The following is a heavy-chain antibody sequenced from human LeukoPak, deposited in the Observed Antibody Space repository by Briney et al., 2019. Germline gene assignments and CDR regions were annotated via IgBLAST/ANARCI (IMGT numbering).Heavy chain of an antibody. J-gene: IGHJ4*02. V-gene: IGHV3-21*01. D-gene: IGHD3-22*01. CDR1: GFTFSSYS. CDR2: ISSSSSYI. CDR3: ARDGLQAYYDSSGFLDY. Sequence: PGGSLRLSCAASGFTFSSYSMNWVRQAPGKGLEWVSSISSSSSYIYYADSVKGRFTISRDNAKNSPYLQMNSLRAEDTAVYYCARDGLQAYYDSSGFLDYWGQGTLVTVSS.